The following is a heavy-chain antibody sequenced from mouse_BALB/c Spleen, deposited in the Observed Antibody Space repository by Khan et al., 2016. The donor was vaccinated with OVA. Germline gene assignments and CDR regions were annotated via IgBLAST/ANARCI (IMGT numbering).Heavy chain of an antibody. Sequence: QIQLVQSGAELVKPGASVKLSCKASGYMFTEYIIHWVKQRSGQGLEWIGWFYPGTGSIKNNEKFKDKATLTADKSSSTVYMELSRLKSEDSSVYFSARHGRYGNLFDYWGQGTTLTVSS. D-gene: IGHD2-1*01. J-gene: IGHJ2*01. CDR3: ARHGRYGNLFDY. V-gene: IGHV1-62-2*01. CDR1: GYMFTEYI. CDR2: FYPGTGSI.